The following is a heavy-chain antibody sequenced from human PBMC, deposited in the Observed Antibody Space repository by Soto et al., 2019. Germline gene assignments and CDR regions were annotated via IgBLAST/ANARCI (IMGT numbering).Heavy chain of an antibody. CDR2: IGTAGDT. CDR1: GFTFSRYG. Sequence: EVQLVDSGGGLVQPGGSLRLSCAASGFTFSRYGMRWVRQFTGKGLEWVSAIGTAGDTYYSDSVRGRFTISRDNGKNSLYLQMNSLRVGDTAVYYCASVSSYGMDVWGQGTTVTVS. J-gene: IGHJ6*02. V-gene: IGHV3-13*04. CDR3: ASVSSYGMDV.